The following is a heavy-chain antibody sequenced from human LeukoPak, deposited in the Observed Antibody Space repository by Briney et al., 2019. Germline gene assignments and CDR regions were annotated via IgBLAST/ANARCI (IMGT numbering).Heavy chain of an antibody. J-gene: IGHJ6*04. CDR3: AKTRPGPAATFYYYGLDV. CDR1: GFTFSSYT. Sequence: PGGSLRLSCAASGFTFSSYTMSWVRQAPGKGLEWVSVISASGGTTYYADSVKGRFTISRDNSKNTLYLQMNSLGGEDTAVYYCAKTRPGPAATFYYYGLDVWGKGTTVTVSS. CDR2: ISASGGTT. V-gene: IGHV3-23*01. D-gene: IGHD2-2*01.